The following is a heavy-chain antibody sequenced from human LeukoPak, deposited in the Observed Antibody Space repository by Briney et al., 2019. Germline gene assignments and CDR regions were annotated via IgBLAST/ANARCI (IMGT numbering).Heavy chain of an antibody. CDR2: ISGSGGST. V-gene: IGHV3-23*01. CDR3: AKEAGGIAVAGLAY. Sequence: GGSLRLSCAASGFTFNNYPMSWVRQAPGKGLEWVSAISGSGGSTYYADSVKGRFTISRVNSKNTLYLQMNSLRAEDTAVYYCAKEAGGIAVAGLAYWGQGSLVTVSS. J-gene: IGHJ4*02. CDR1: GFTFNNYP. D-gene: IGHD6-19*01.